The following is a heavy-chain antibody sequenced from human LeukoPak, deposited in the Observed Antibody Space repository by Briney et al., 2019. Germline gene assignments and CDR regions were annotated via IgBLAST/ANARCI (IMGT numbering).Heavy chain of an antibody. Sequence: GGSLRLSCAASGVTLANYWMTWVRQLAGMGLEWVATIKPDGSDKFYVDSVKGRFTISRDNAKNSLFLQMNSLTHEDTAVYYCIDGPTVPSPWGQGNLVTVSS. CDR1: GVTLANYW. D-gene: IGHD4-17*01. CDR2: IKPDGSDK. CDR3: IDGPTVPSP. V-gene: IGHV3-7*01. J-gene: IGHJ5*02.